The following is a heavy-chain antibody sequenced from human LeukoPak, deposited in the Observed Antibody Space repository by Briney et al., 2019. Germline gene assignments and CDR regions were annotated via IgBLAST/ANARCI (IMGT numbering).Heavy chain of an antibody. D-gene: IGHD6-19*01. CDR2: LYSGGNT. V-gene: IGHV3-66*01. CDR3: ATSTGWPGFDF. CDR1: GFTVSTKY. J-gene: IGHJ4*02. Sequence: GGSLRLSCAASGFTVSTKYMTWVRQAPGKGLEWVSVLYSGGNTYYPDSVKGRFSISRDNSKNTLYLQMNSLRAEDTAVYYCATSTGWPGFDFWGQGTLVTVSS.